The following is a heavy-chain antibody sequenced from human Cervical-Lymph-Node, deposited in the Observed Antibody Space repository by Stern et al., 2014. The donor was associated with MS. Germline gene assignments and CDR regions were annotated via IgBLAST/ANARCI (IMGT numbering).Heavy chain of an antibody. Sequence: QLQLQESGPGLVKPSQTLSLTCTVSGGSISSGDNYWSWIRQPPGKGPGWIGYIHYSGGTYFNPSLKSRATISADTSKNQFSLKLNSMTAADTAVYYCARVPDYGDAFFDYWGQGILVTVSS. CDR3: ARVPDYGDAFFDY. CDR2: IHYSGGT. CDR1: GGSISSGDNY. V-gene: IGHV4-30-4*01. J-gene: IGHJ4*02. D-gene: IGHD4-17*01.